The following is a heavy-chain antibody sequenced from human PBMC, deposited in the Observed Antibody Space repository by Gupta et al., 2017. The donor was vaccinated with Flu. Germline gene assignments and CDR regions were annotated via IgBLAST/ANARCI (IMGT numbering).Heavy chain of an antibody. CDR2: VSYDGSNK. CDR3: ANRGYFYGLDV. Sequence: LVESGGGVVQSGRSLGLPCAASAFLFVSFGIHWVRQAPGKGLEWVAFVSYDGSNKYYADSVKGRFTIARDNSKSTLYLQMNSLRPEDTAVYYCANRGYFYGLDVWGQGTTVTVSS. CDR1: AFLFVSFG. J-gene: IGHJ6*02. V-gene: IGHV3-30*18. D-gene: IGHD3-10*01.